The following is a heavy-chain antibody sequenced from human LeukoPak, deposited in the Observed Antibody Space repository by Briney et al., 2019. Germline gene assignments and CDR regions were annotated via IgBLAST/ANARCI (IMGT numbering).Heavy chain of an antibody. CDR2: IYPGDSDT. Sequence: GESLKISCKGSGYSFTSFWIGWVRQMPGKGLEWSGIIYPGDSDTRYSPSFQGRVTIPPDKSISTAYLQWSSLKASDTAMYYCARPHQSGQFDYWGQGTLVTVSS. CDR1: GYSFTSFW. J-gene: IGHJ4*02. V-gene: IGHV5-51*03. D-gene: IGHD5-12*01. CDR3: ARPHQSGQFDY.